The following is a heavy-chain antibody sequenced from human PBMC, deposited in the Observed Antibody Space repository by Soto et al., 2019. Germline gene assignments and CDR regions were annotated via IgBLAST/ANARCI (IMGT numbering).Heavy chain of an antibody. D-gene: IGHD5-12*01. J-gene: IGHJ4*02. CDR3: ARDIGEMATSLDY. V-gene: IGHV3-33*01. CDR2: IWYDGSNK. Sequence: GGSLRLSCAASGFTFSSYGMHWVRQAPGKGLEWVAVIWYDGSNKYYADSVKGRFTISRDNSKNTLYPQMNSLRAEDTAVYYCARDIGEMATSLDYWGQGTLVTVSS. CDR1: GFTFSSYG.